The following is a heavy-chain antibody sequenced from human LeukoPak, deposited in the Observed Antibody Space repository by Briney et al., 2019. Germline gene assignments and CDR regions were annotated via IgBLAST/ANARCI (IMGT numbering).Heavy chain of an antibody. CDR3: ARDHGESSGWYLVHAFDI. D-gene: IGHD6-19*01. CDR2: ISSSSSYI. V-gene: IGHV3-21*01. J-gene: IGHJ3*02. CDR1: GFTFSSYS. Sequence: PGGSLRLSCAASGFTFSSYSMNWVRQAPGKGLEWVSSISSSSSYIYYADSVKGRFTISRDNAKNSLYLQMNSLRAEDTAVYYCARDHGESSGWYLVHAFDIWGQGTMVTVSS.